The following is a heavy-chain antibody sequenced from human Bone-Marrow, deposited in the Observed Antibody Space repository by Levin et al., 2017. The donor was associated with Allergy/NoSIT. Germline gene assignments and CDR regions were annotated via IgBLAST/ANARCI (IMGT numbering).Heavy chain of an antibody. D-gene: IGHD2-15*01. CDR2: ISHTGTT. CDR1: GDSFSSDGSY. Sequence: SSETLSLTCSVSGDSFSSDGSYWGWIRQPPGKGLEWIGTISHTGTTYSNASLKSRVKISVDTAKKEFSLNLSSVTAADTAVYYCARHLGIMVVPTTRGYFDPWGQGKLVTVSS. J-gene: IGHJ5*02. V-gene: IGHV4-39*01. CDR3: ARHLGIMVVPTTRGYFDP.